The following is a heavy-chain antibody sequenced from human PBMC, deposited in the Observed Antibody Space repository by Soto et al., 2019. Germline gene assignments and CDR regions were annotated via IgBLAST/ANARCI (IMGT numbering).Heavy chain of an antibody. J-gene: IGHJ4*02. V-gene: IGHV3-48*02. CDR2: ISPSSTSI. CDR3: ATNSGAESY. D-gene: IGHD6-25*01. CDR1: GFTFSTYT. Sequence: EVHLVESGGGLVQPGGGSLRLSCAASGFTFSTYTMNWVRQAPGKGLEWVSCISPSSTSIFYADSVKGRFTISRDNAKNSLYLQMNSLRDEDTAVYYCATNSGAESYWGLGTLVTVSS.